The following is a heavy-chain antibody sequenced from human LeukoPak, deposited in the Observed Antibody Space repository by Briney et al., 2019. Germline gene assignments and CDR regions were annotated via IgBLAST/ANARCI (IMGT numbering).Heavy chain of an antibody. CDR1: GGSMTTYY. Sequence: SSETLSLTCTVSGGSMTTYYGSWIRQPPGKGLEWIGNIYYNGNTNYNPPLKSRVTISVDKSKNQFSLKLSSVTTADTAVYYCARADFWSASYTFDIWGQGTMVTVSS. CDR3: ARADFWSASYTFDI. CDR2: IYYNGNT. V-gene: IGHV4-59*01. J-gene: IGHJ3*02. D-gene: IGHD3-3*01.